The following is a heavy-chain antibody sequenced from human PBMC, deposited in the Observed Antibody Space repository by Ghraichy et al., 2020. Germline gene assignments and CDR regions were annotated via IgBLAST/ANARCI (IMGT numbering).Heavy chain of an antibody. CDR3: ARVGGYCSGGSCYLFDY. Sequence: SETLSLTCTVSGGSISSSSYYWGWIRQPPGKGLEWIGSIYYSGSTYYNPSLKSRVTISVDTSKNQFSLKLSSVTAADTAVYYCARVGGYCSGGSCYLFDYWGQGTLVTVSS. V-gene: IGHV4-39*07. D-gene: IGHD2-15*01. CDR2: IYYSGST. J-gene: IGHJ4*02. CDR1: GGSISSSSYY.